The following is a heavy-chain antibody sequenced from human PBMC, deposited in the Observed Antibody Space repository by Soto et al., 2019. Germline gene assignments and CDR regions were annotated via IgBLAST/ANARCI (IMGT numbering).Heavy chain of an antibody. CDR2: ISYDGSNK. D-gene: IGHD1-1*01. J-gene: IGHJ6*02. CDR3: ARDRLRYNWNDFPYYYYGMDV. CDR1: GFTFSSYA. Sequence: QVQLVESGGGVVQPGRSLRLSCAASGFTFSSYAMHWVRQAPGKGLEWLAVISYDGSNKYYADSVKGRFTISRDNSKNTLYLQMHSLRAEDTAVYYCARDRLRYNWNDFPYYYYGMDVWGQWTTVTVSS. V-gene: IGHV3-30-3*01.